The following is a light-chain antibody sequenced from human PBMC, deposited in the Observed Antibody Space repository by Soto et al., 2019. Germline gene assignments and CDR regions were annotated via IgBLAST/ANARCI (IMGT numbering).Light chain of an antibody. Sequence: ANRLTQSPSSFSASTGDRGIITCRASQGISSYLAWYQQKPGKAPKLLIYAASSLQSGVPSRFSGSGSGTDFTLTISSLQPEDFATYYCQQSYSTPWTFGQGTKVDIK. CDR2: AAS. CDR3: QQSYSTPWT. J-gene: IGKJ1*01. CDR1: QGISSY. V-gene: IGKV1-8*01.